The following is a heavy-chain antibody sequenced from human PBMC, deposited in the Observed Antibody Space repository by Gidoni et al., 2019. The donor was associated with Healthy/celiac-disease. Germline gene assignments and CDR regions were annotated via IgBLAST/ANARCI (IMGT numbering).Heavy chain of an antibody. D-gene: IGHD3-22*01. CDR1: GFTFSSYS. Sequence: EVQLVESGGGLVQPGGSLRLSCAASGFTFSSYSMNWVRQAPGKGLEWVSYISSSSSTIYYADSVKGRFTISRDNAKNSLYLQMNSLRDEDTAVYYCARVGDSTNYYDSSGYLDYWGQGTLVTVSS. CDR2: ISSSSSTI. CDR3: ARVGDSTNYYDSSGYLDY. V-gene: IGHV3-48*02. J-gene: IGHJ4*02.